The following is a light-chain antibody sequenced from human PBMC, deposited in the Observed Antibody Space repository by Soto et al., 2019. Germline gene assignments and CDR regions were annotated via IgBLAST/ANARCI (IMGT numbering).Light chain of an antibody. J-gene: IGKJ1*01. CDR1: QSVSSSY. CDR3: QQYGSSPRT. V-gene: IGKV3-20*01. CDR2: GAS. Sequence: EIVLTQSPGTLSLSPGERATLSCRASQSVSSSYLAWYQQKPGQAPRLLIYGASSRATGIPDRFSGSGSGTDFTLTISRLGPEVFAVYYCQQYGSSPRTFGKGTRVDIK.